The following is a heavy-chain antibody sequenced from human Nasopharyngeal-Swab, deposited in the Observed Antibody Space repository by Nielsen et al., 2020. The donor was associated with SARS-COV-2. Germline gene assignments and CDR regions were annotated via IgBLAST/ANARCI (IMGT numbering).Heavy chain of an antibody. Sequence: SETLSLTCTVSGGSISSYYWSWIRQPPGKGLEWLGYIYYSGSTNYNPSLKSRVTISVDTSKNQFSLKLSSVTAADTAVYYCASGGSGWYTNWFDPWGQGTLVTVSS. V-gene: IGHV4-59*08. CDR2: IYYSGST. CDR3: ASGGSGWYTNWFDP. D-gene: IGHD6-19*01. J-gene: IGHJ5*02. CDR1: GGSISSYY.